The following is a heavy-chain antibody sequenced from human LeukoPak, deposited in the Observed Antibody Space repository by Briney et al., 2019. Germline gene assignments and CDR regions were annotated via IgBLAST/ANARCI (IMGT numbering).Heavy chain of an antibody. CDR2: IKSKTDGGTT. V-gene: IGHV3-15*01. CDR3: TTDAHRIVGPGGVGY. D-gene: IGHD1-26*01. Sequence: GGSLRHSCAASGFTFSNAWMSWVRQAPGKGLEWVGRIKSKTDGGTTDYAAPVKGRFTISRDDSKNTLYLQMNSLKTEDTAVYYCTTDAHRIVGPGGVGYWGQGTLVTVSS. CDR1: GFTFSNAW. J-gene: IGHJ4*02.